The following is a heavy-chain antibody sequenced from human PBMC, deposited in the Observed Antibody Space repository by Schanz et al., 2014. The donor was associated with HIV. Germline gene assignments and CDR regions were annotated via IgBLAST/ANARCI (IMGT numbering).Heavy chain of an antibody. V-gene: IGHV3-23*01. J-gene: IGHJ4*02. CDR2: ISESGGRS. D-gene: IGHD3-9*01. CDR3: AKADEIRHFDWYHPPFDS. CDR1: GFTFNNYA. Sequence: EVQLLDSGGGLVQPGGSLRLSCVASGFTFNNYAMTWVRQAPGKGLEWVSSISESGGRSYYADSVNGRFTISRDNSKNTLYLQMNSLGVEDTAVYYCAKADEIRHFDWYHPPFDSWGQGTLVTVSS.